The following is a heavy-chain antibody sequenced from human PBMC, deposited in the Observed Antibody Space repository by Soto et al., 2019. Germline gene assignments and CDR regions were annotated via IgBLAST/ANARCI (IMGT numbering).Heavy chain of an antibody. D-gene: IGHD3-3*01. Sequence: LETLSLTCAVYGGSCSGYYWSWIRQPPGKGLEWIGEINHSGSTNYNPSLKSRVTISVDTSKNQFSLKLSSVTAADTAVYYCARFGVHYDFWSGYYTPTYFDYWGQGTLVTVSS. CDR2: INHSGST. CDR3: ARFGVHYDFWSGYYTPTYFDY. J-gene: IGHJ4*02. CDR1: GGSCSGYY. V-gene: IGHV4-34*01.